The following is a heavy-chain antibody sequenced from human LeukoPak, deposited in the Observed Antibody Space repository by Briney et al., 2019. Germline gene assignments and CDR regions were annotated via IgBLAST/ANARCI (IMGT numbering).Heavy chain of an antibody. J-gene: IGHJ4*02. CDR3: AKSGSPGWVGYFDY. Sequence: GGSLRLSCAASGFTFSSYDMTWVRQAPGKGLEWVSSITGSGALTYYADSVKGRFTISKDNSKNTLYLQVNSLRAEDTAVYYCAKSGSPGWVGYFDYWGQGTLVTVSS. CDR2: ITGSGALT. D-gene: IGHD1-26*01. V-gene: IGHV3-23*01. CDR1: GFTFSSYD.